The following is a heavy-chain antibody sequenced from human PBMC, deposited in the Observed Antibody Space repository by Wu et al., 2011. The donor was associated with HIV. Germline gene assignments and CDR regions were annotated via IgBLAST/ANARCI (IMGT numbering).Heavy chain of an antibody. V-gene: IGHV1-69*18. Sequence: QVQLVQSGAEVKKPGSSVKVSCTASGVTFSDSTFGWVRQAPGQGLEWMGRIIPMSASTNYAQKLQGRVTITADASTSTVYMELSSLRYEDTAVYYCAGGPDSSGWSSFDIWAEGHWSPSLQ. D-gene: IGHD3-22*01. CDR1: GVTFSDST. CDR2: IIPMSAST. J-gene: IGHJ3*02. CDR3: AGGPDSSGWSSFDI.